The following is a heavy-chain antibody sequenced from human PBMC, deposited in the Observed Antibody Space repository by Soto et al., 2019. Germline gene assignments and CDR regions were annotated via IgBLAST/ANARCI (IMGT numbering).Heavy chain of an antibody. V-gene: IGHV1-69*13. CDR2: IIPIFGTA. D-gene: IGHD5-12*01. Sequence: ASVKVSCKASGGTFSSYAISWVRQAPGQGLEWMGGIIPIFGTANYAQKFQGRVTITADESTSTAYMELSSLRSEDTAVYYCARDLGDGYNSSSGDYWGQGTLVTVSS. CDR1: GGTFSSYA. CDR3: ARDLGDGYNSSSGDY. J-gene: IGHJ4*02.